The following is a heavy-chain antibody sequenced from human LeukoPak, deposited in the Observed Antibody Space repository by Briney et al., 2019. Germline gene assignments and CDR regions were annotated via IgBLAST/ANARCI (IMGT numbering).Heavy chain of an antibody. V-gene: IGHV1-46*01. J-gene: IGHJ6*03. Sequence: ASVEVSCKASGYTFTSYYMHWVRQAPGQGLEWMGIINPSGGSTSYAQKFQGRVTMTTDTSTSTAYMELRSLRSDDTAVYYCARDGYRLSGYFYYMDVWGKGTTVTVSS. D-gene: IGHD2-2*03. CDR1: GYTFTSYY. CDR2: INPSGGST. CDR3: ARDGYRLSGYFYYMDV.